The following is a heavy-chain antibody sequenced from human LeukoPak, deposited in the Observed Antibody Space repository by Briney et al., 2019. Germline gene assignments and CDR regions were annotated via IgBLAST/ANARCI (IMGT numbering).Heavy chain of an antibody. CDR1: GGTFSSYA. V-gene: IGHV1-69*04. CDR2: IIPILGIA. CDR3: ARDRSPYTYDILTGYYNDY. D-gene: IGHD3-9*01. Sequence: SVKVSCKASGGTFSSYAISWVRQAPGQGLEWMGRIIPILGIANYAQKFQGRVTITAAKSTSTAYMELSSLRSEDTAVYYCARDRSPYTYDILTGYYNDYWGQGTLVTVSS. J-gene: IGHJ4*02.